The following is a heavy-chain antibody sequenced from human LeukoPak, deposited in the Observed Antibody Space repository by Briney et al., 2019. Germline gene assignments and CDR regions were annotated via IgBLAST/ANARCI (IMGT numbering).Heavy chain of an antibody. J-gene: IGHJ5*02. CDR1: GYTFSRYG. CDR2: ISTNNGDT. V-gene: IGHV1-18*01. D-gene: IGHD3-10*01. Sequence: ASVKVSCKASGYTFSRYGIIWVRQAPGQRLEWMGWISTNNGDTKYAQRLQGRVTLTTDTSTSTVYMDLRSLTSDDTAVYYCAREGSYYNWFDPWGQGTLVTVSS. CDR3: AREGSYYNWFDP.